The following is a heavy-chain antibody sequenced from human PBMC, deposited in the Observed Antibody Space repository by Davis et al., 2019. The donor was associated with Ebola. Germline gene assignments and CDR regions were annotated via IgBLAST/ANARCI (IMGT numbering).Heavy chain of an antibody. CDR1: GFTVHNSF. D-gene: IGHD4-11*01. J-gene: IGHJ6*04. V-gene: IGHV3-53*01. CDR2: MYSEGYT. Sequence: GESLKISCAASGFTVHNSFMSWVRQAPGEGLEWVSLMYSEGYTFYADSVKGRFTISRDNSKNTLHLQMNSLRVEDTAVYFCAREPTGNYYYFYGMDVWGKGTTVSVSS. CDR3: AREPTGNYYYFYGMDV.